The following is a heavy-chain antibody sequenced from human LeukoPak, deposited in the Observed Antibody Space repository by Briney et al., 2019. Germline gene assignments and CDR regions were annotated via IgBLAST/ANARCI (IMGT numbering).Heavy chain of an antibody. V-gene: IGHV1-2*02. Sequence: ASVKVSCKASGYTFIDYYIYWVRQAPGQGLEWMGWINPNSGGTNYAQKFQGRVTMTSDTSISTAYMELSRLKSDDTAVYYCARTIAVAGTGDYFDYWGQGTLVTVSS. CDR2: INPNSGGT. CDR3: ARTIAVAGTGDYFDY. D-gene: IGHD6-19*01. CDR1: GYTFIDYY. J-gene: IGHJ4*02.